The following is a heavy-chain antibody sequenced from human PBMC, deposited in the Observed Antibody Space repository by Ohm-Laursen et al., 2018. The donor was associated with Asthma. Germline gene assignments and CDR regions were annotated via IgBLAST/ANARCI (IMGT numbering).Heavy chain of an antibody. J-gene: IGHJ4*02. CDR3: ARDGGNSGWWIDY. Sequence: SLRLSCTASGFTFSAYGMQWVRQAPGKGLEWVAVIWYDGSNKYYADSVKGRFTISRDNSKNTVYLQMNSLRADDTAVYYCARDGGNSGWWIDYWGQGPLVTVSS. D-gene: IGHD6-19*01. CDR2: IWYDGSNK. V-gene: IGHV3-33*01. CDR1: GFTFSAYG.